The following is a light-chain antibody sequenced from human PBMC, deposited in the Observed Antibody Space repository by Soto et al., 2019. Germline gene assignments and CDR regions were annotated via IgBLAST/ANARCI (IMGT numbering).Light chain of an antibody. V-gene: IGKV3-20*01. CDR1: QSISSSY. J-gene: IGKJ1*01. CDR3: QQYSSTFWT. Sequence: EIVLTQSPGTLSLSPGERTALCCRASQSISSSYLAWYQQKPGQAPRLLVYGASSRATGIPDRFSASGSGTVFTLTISRLEPEDFALYYCQQYSSTFWTLGQGTKVEIK. CDR2: GAS.